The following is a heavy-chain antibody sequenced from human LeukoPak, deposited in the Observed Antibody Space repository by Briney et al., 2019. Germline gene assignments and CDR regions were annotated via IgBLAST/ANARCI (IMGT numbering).Heavy chain of an antibody. D-gene: IGHD3-16*02. CDR2: IYYSGST. V-gene: IGHV4-59*12. J-gene: IGHJ4*02. Sequence: PSETLSLTCTVSGGSISSYYWSWIRQPPGKGLEWIGYIYYSGSTYYNPSLKSRVTISVDTSKNQFSLKLSSVTAADTAVYYCATGGAYYDYVWGSYPQGYWGQGTLVTVSS. CDR3: ATGGAYYDYVWGSYPQGY. CDR1: GGSISSYY.